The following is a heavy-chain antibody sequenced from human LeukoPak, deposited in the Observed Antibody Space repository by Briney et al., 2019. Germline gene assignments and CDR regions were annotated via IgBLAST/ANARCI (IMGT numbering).Heavy chain of an antibody. Sequence: PGGSLRLSCAASGLTFSNYWMTWVRQAPGKGLEWVASINQYGSEKYHVDSVKGRFIISRDNAKNSASLQMNSLRAEDTAVYFCARSLGDDWGQGTLVTVSS. CDR3: ARSLGDD. V-gene: IGHV3-7*01. J-gene: IGHJ4*02. D-gene: IGHD3-16*01. CDR1: GLTFSNYW. CDR2: INQYGSEK.